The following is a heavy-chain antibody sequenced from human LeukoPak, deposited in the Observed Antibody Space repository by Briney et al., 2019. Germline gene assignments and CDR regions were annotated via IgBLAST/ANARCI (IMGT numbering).Heavy chain of an antibody. J-gene: IGHJ4*02. CDR2: ISPSADIK. Sequence: GGSLRLSCAASGFTFSNHGMNWVRQAPGKGLEWVSGISPSADIKYYADSVKGRFTISRDNSKNMLYLEVISLTADDTAVYYCAKVGQNYDILTYYFDYWGQGTLVTVSS. CDR1: GFTFSNHG. CDR3: AKVGQNYDILTYYFDY. V-gene: IGHV3-23*01. D-gene: IGHD3-9*01.